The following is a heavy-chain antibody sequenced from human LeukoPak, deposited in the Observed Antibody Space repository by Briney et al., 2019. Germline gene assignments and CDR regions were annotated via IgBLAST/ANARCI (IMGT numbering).Heavy chain of an antibody. CDR2: ISAYSGNT. V-gene: IGHV1-18*01. CDR3: ARSMDIVVEVAATPADY. D-gene: IGHD2-15*01. J-gene: IGHJ4*02. Sequence: ASVKVSCKASGYTFTNYGISWVRQAPGQGLEWMGWISAYSGNTNYAQKLQGRVTMTTDTSTSTAYMELRSLRSDDTAVYYCARSMDIVVEVAATPADYWGRGTLVTVSS. CDR1: GYTFTNYG.